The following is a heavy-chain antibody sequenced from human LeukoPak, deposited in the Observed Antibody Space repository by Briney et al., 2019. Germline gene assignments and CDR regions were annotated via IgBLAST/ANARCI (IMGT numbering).Heavy chain of an antibody. D-gene: IGHD6-13*01. V-gene: IGHV3-48*03. CDR1: GFTFSSYE. J-gene: IGHJ3*01. CDR3: ARRYSSSWFKPFDL. CDR2: ISSSGSSI. Sequence: GGSLRLSCAASGFTFSSYEMNWVRQAPGKGLEWVSKISSSGSSIYYEDSVKGRFTISRDNTKNSLYLQMNSLRDEETAVYYCARRYSSSWFKPFDLWGQGTMVTVSS.